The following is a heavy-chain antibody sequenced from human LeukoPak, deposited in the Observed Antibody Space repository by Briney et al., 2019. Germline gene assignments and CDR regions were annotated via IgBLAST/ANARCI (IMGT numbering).Heavy chain of an antibody. V-gene: IGHV1-69*02. J-gene: IGHJ3*02. CDR1: GGTFSSYT. D-gene: IGHD2-2*02. CDR3: ARATYEYRLLYPPGAFDI. CDR2: IIPILGIA. Sequence: SVKVPCKASGGTFSSYTISWVRQAPGQGLEWMGRIIPILGIANYAQKFQGRVTITADKSTSTAYMELSSLRSEDTAVYYCARATYEYRLLYPPGAFDIWGQGTMVTVSS.